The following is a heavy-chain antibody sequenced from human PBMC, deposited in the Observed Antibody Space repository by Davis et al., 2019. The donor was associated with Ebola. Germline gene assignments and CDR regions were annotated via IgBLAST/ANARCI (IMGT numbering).Heavy chain of an antibody. CDR1: GGTFSSYA. Sequence: SVKVSCKASGGTFSSYAISWVRQAPGQGLEWMGGIIPIFGTANYAQKFQGRVTITADESTSTAYMELSSLRSEDTAVYYCARGKQLVSGWFDPWGQGTLVTVSS. CDR2: IIPIFGTA. D-gene: IGHD6-6*01. V-gene: IGHV1-69*13. CDR3: ARGKQLVSGWFDP. J-gene: IGHJ5*02.